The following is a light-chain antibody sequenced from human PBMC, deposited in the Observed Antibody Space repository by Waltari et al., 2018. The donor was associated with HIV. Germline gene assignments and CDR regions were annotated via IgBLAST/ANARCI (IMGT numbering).Light chain of an antibody. J-gene: IGLJ1*01. CDR1: SSNIGSNA. CDR2: SNN. Sequence: QSVLTQPPSASGTPGQRVTISCSGSSSNIGSNAVNWYQQLPGTAPKLLIYSNNQRPSAVPDRCSGSKSGTSASLAISGLQSEDEADYYCASWDDSLHGYVFGTGTKVTVL. CDR3: ASWDDSLHGYV. V-gene: IGLV1-44*01.